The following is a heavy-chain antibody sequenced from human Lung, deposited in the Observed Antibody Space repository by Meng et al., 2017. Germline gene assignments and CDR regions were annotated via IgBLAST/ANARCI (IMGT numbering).Heavy chain of an antibody. V-gene: IGHV4-34*01. J-gene: IGHJ4*02. CDR2: INHSGST. D-gene: IGHD4-11*01. CDR1: GGSISDYY. CDR3: ARGPTTMAHDFDY. Sequence: QGQLQQCGEGLLKPSEHLSLTCVVSGGSISDYYWSWTRQPPGKGLEWIGEINHSGSTNYNPSLESRATISVDTSQNNLSLKLSAVTAADSAVYYCARGPTTMAHDFDYWGQGTLVTVSS.